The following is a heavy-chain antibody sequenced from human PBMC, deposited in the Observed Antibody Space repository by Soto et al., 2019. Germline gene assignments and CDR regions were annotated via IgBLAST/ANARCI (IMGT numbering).Heavy chain of an antibody. CDR1: GFTFSSYG. CDR3: AKQGIAAAAIDY. Sequence: QVQLVESGGGVVQPGRSLRLSFAASGFTFSSYGMHWVGQAPGKGLGWGAVISYEGGNKYYADSVKGRFTISRDNSKNTLYLQMNSLRAEDTAVYYCAKQGIAAAAIDYWGQGTLVTVSS. CDR2: ISYEGGNK. V-gene: IGHV3-30*18. D-gene: IGHD6-13*01. J-gene: IGHJ4*02.